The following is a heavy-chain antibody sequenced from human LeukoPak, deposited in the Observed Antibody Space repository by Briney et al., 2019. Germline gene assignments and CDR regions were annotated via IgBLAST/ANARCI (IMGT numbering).Heavy chain of an antibody. J-gene: IGHJ4*02. CDR3: LGVPH. D-gene: IGHD6-6*01. CDR2: ISSSGDTI. CDR1: GFTFRYYY. V-gene: IGHV3-11*01. Sequence: PGGSLRLFCAASGFTFRYYYMSWIRQAPGKGLEWVSYISSSGDTIYYGDSVKGRFTVSRDNAKNSLYLQMNSLRDEDTAVYYCLGVPHWGQGTLVTVSS.